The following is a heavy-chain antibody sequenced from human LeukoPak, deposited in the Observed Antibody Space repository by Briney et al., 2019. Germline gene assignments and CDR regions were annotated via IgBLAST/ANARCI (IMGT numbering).Heavy chain of an antibody. CDR3: AVIHKGSTRYYGMDV. CDR1: GGSISSYY. Sequence: SETLSLTCTVSGGSISSYYWSWIRQPPGKGLEWIGYIYYSGSTNYNPSLKSRVTISVDTSKNQFSLKLSSVTAADTAVYYCAVIHKGSTRYYGMDVWGQGTTVTVSS. V-gene: IGHV4-59*01. J-gene: IGHJ6*02. CDR2: IYYSGST. D-gene: IGHD2-2*01.